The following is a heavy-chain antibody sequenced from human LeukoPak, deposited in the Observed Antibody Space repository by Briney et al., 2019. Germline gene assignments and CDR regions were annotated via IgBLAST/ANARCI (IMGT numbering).Heavy chain of an antibody. D-gene: IGHD6-13*01. Sequence: ASVKVSCKASGYTFTGYYMHWVRQAPGQGLEWMGWINPNSGGTNYAQKFQGRVTMTRDTSISTAYMELSRLRSDDTAVYYCARTGYSSSYYKFRFDYWGQGTLVTVSS. CDR2: INPNSGGT. V-gene: IGHV1-2*02. J-gene: IGHJ4*02. CDR3: ARTGYSSSYYKFRFDY. CDR1: GYTFTGYY.